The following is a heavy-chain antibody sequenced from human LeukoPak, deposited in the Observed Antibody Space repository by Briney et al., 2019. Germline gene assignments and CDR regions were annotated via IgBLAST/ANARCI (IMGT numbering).Heavy chain of an antibody. V-gene: IGHV4-31*03. J-gene: IGHJ6*02. D-gene: IGHD6-13*01. Sequence: SETLSLTCTVSGGSISSGGYYWSWIRQHPGKGLEWIGYIYYSGSTYYNPSLKSRVTISVDTSKNQFSLKLSSVTAADTAVYYCARRDSSSWGGVYYGMDVWGQGTTVTVSS. CDR2: IYYSGST. CDR1: GGSISSGGYY. CDR3: ARRDSSSWGGVYYGMDV.